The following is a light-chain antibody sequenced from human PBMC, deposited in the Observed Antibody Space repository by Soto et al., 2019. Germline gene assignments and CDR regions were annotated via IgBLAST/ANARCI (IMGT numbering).Light chain of an antibody. V-gene: IGLV2-14*01. CDR3: SSYTSSSTQV. Sequence: QSALTQPASVSGSPGQSITISCTGTSSDVGGYNYVSRYQQHPGKAPKLMIYDVSNRPSGVSNRFSGSKSGNTASLTISGLQAEDEADYYCSSYTSSSTQVFGGGTKVTVL. CDR2: DVS. J-gene: IGLJ2*01. CDR1: SSDVGGYNY.